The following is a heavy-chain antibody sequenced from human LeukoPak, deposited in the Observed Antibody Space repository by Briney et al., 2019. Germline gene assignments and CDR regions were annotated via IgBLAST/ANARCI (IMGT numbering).Heavy chain of an antibody. CDR2: MNPNSGNT. V-gene: IGHV1-8*01. CDR3: ARGLASSGYYSSWFDP. Sequence: GASVKVSCKASRYTFTSYDINWVRQATGQGLEWMGWMNPNSGNTGYAQKFQGGVTMTRNSFISTAYMELSSLRSEDTAVYYCARGLASSGYYSSWFDPWGQGTLVTVSS. D-gene: IGHD3-22*01. CDR1: RYTFTSYD. J-gene: IGHJ5*02.